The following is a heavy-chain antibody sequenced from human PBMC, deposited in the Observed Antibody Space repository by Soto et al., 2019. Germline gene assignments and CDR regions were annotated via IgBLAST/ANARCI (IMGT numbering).Heavy chain of an antibody. CDR2: ISGSGGST. CDR1: GFTFSRYA. V-gene: IGHV3-23*01. J-gene: IGHJ4*02. CDR3: AKDPPKRYYYDSSGPN. D-gene: IGHD3-22*01. Sequence: PGGSLRLSCAASGFTFSRYAMSWVRQAPGKGLEWVSAISGSGGSTYYADSVKGRFTISRDNSKNTLYLQMNSLRAEDTAVYYCAKDPPKRYYYDSSGPNRGQGTLVTVSS.